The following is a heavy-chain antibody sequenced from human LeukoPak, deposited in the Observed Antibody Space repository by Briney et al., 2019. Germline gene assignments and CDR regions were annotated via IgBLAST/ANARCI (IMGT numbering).Heavy chain of an antibody. D-gene: IGHD5-18*01. Sequence: PGGSLRLSCAASGFTVSTNYMSWVRQAPGKGLEWVSVIYGADSTYYVDSVKGRFTISRDDSKNTVSLQMHSLRAEDTAVYSCVRVDSTIRYFQHWGQGTLVTVSS. J-gene: IGHJ1*01. CDR2: IYGADST. V-gene: IGHV3-53*01. CDR3: VRVDSTIRYFQH. CDR1: GFTVSTNY.